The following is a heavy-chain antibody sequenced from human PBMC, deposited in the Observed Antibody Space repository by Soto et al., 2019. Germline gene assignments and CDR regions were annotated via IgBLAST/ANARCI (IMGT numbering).Heavy chain of an antibody. D-gene: IGHD3-16*02. J-gene: IGHJ3*02. CDR2: ISAYNGNT. Sequence: GASVKVSCTASGYTFTSYGISWVRQAPGQGLEWMGWISAYNGNTNYAQKLQGRVTMTTDTSTSTAYMELRSLRSDDTAVYYCARDRSDYIWGSYRSDAFDIWGQGTMVTVSS. CDR3: ARDRSDYIWGSYRSDAFDI. CDR1: GYTFTSYG. V-gene: IGHV1-18*01.